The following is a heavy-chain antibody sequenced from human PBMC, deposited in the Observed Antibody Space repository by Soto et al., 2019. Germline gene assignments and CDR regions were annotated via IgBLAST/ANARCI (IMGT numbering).Heavy chain of an antibody. CDR2: VYYSGGA. CDR1: GGSISGYY. CDR3: TRDGDGRMTTNPYYYYGMDV. D-gene: IGHD2-21*02. Sequence: SETLSLTCTVSGGSISGYYWSWIRQPPGKGLEWIGNVYYSGGAKYNPSVKRRVSISVDTSKNQFSLNLSSVTAADTAVYYCTRDGDGRMTTNPYYYYGMDVWGPGITVTSP. J-gene: IGHJ6*02. V-gene: IGHV4-59*01.